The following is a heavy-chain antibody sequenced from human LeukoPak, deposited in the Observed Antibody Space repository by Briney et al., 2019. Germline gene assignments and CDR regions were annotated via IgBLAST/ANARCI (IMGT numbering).Heavy chain of an antibody. V-gene: IGHV4-34*01. J-gene: IGHJ4*02. D-gene: IGHD3-10*01. CDR1: GGSFSSYY. CDR3: ARTFRRFGELDY. CDR2: INHSGST. Sequence: PSETLSLTCAVYGGSFSSYYWSWIRQPPGKGLEWIGEINHSGSTNYNPSLKSRVTISVDTSKNQFSLKLSSVTAADTAVYYCARTFRRFGELDYWGQGTLVTVSS.